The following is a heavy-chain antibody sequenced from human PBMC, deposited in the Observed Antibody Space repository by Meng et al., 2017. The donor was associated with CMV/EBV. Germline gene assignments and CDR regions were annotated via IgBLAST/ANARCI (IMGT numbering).Heavy chain of an antibody. CDR1: GFTFSSYS. D-gene: IGHD2-15*01. Sequence: GESLKISCAASGFTFSSYSMNWVRRAPGKGLEWVSSISSSSSYIYYADSVKGRFTISRDNAKNSLYLQMNSLRAEDTAVYYCARDREDITLDYWGQGTLVTVSS. CDR2: ISSSSSYI. V-gene: IGHV3-21*01. CDR3: ARDREDITLDY. J-gene: IGHJ4*02.